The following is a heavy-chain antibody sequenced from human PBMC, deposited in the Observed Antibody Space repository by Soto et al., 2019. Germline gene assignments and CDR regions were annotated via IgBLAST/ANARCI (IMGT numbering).Heavy chain of an antibody. Sequence: GASVKVSCKASGYTFTSYGISWVRQAPGQGLEWMGWISAYNGNTNYAQKLQGRVTMTTDTSTSTAYMELRSLRSDDTAVYYCAWGLRYSSSWYYFDDWGQGTLVTAPQ. D-gene: IGHD6-13*01. CDR2: ISAYNGNT. CDR1: GYTFTSYG. CDR3: AWGLRYSSSWYYFDD. V-gene: IGHV1-18*01. J-gene: IGHJ4*02.